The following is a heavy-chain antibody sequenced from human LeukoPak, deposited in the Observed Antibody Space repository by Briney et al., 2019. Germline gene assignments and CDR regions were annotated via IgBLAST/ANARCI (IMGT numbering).Heavy chain of an antibody. CDR2: IYYSGST. CDR1: GGSISSYY. J-gene: IGHJ4*02. CDR3: ARDDSGSYSFDN. D-gene: IGHD1-26*01. Sequence: PSETLSLTCTVSGGSISSYYWSWIRQPPGTGLEGIGYIYYSGSTNDNPSLKSRVPISVDSSKNQVSLKLSSVTAADAAVYYCARDDSGSYSFDNRGEGALFTVSP. V-gene: IGHV4-59*01.